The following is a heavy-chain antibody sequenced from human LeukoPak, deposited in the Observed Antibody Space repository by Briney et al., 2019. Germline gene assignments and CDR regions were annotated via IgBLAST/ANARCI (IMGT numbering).Heavy chain of an antibody. D-gene: IGHD1-7*01. J-gene: IGHJ4*02. CDR3: ARITGTTADPN. CDR1: GFTFSSYA. Sequence: PGGSLRLSCAASGFTFSSYAMHWVRQAPGKGLEWVAVISCDGSNKYYADSVKGRFTISRDNSKNTLYLQMNSLRAEDTAVYYCARITGTTADPNWGQGTLVTVS. CDR2: ISCDGSNK. V-gene: IGHV3-30*01.